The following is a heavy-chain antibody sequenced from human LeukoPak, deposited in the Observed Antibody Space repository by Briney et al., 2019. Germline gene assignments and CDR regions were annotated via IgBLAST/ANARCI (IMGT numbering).Heavy chain of an antibody. CDR2: IYSSGST. CDR3: ARGGSSGPDY. CDR1: GGSITSCY. D-gene: IGHD6-19*01. J-gene: IGHJ4*02. V-gene: IGHV4-4*07. Sequence: PSETLSLTCTVSGGSITSCYWSWIRQPAGKGLEWIGRIYSSGSTNYNPSLKSRVTISVDKSKSQFSLKLSSVTAADTAVYYCARGGSSGPDYWGQGTLVTVSS.